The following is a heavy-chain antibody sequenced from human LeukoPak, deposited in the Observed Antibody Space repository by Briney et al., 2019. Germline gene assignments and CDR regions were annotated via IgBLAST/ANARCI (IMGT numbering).Heavy chain of an antibody. J-gene: IGHJ6*02. CDR1: GFIFSNHV. D-gene: IGHD2-2*01. CDR2: ISSSGGRT. Sequence: GGSLRLSCAASGFIFSNHVMNWVRQAPGKGLEWVSGISSSGGRTYYADSVKGRFTISRDNRKNTLYLQMNSLRAEDTAVYYCAKVRDIVVVPAAVPHYGMDVWGQGPTATVSS. V-gene: IGHV3-23*01. CDR3: AKVRDIVVVPAAVPHYGMDV.